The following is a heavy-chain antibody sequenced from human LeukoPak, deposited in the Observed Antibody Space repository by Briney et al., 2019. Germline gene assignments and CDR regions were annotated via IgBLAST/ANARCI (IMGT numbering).Heavy chain of an antibody. V-gene: IGHV3-33*01. Sequence: PGGSLRLSCAASGFTFTIYGMHWVRQAPGKGLERVSVIWYDGTNKYYADSVKGRFTISRDNSKNTLYLQMNSLRAEDTAVYYCARDTCGGDCYSIPYWGQGTLVTVSS. CDR3: ARDTCGGDCYSIPY. CDR2: IWYDGTNK. CDR1: GFTFTIYG. D-gene: IGHD2-21*02. J-gene: IGHJ4*02.